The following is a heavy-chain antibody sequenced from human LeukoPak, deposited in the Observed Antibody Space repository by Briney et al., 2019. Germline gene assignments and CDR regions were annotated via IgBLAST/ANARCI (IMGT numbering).Heavy chain of an antibody. Sequence: PGGSLRLSCAASGFTFSSYAMSWVRQAPGKGLEWVSAISGSGGSTYYADSVKGRFTISRDNSKNTLYLQMNSLRAEDTAVYYCAKKEADYYDSSGYGGEYFDYWGQGTLVIVSS. CDR2: ISGSGGST. J-gene: IGHJ4*02. CDR1: GFTFSSYA. D-gene: IGHD3-22*01. CDR3: AKKEADYYDSSGYGGEYFDY. V-gene: IGHV3-23*01.